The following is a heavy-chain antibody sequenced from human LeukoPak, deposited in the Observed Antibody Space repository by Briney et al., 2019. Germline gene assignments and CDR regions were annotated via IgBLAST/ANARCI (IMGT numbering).Heavy chain of an antibody. CDR2: IIPIFGIA. Sequence: GASVKVFSKASGGTFSSYAISWVRQAPGQGLEWMGRIIPIFGIANYAQKFQGRVTITADKSTSTAYMELSSLRSEDTAVYYCARAVGSGWNYFDYWGQGTLVTVSS. CDR1: GGTFSSYA. CDR3: ARAVGSGWNYFDY. D-gene: IGHD6-19*01. J-gene: IGHJ4*02. V-gene: IGHV1-69*04.